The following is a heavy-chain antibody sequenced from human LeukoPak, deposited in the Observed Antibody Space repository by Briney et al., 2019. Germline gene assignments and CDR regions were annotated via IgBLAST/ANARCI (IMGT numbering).Heavy chain of an antibody. Sequence: ASVKVSCKASGYTFTSYGISWVRLAPGQALEWMGWINAYNGNTNYAQKLQGRVTMTTDTSTSTAYMELRSLRSDDTAVYYCARLHAEVGATLDYWGQGTLVTVSS. CDR2: INAYNGNT. J-gene: IGHJ4*02. D-gene: IGHD1-26*01. V-gene: IGHV1-18*01. CDR1: GYTFTSYG. CDR3: ARLHAEVGATLDY.